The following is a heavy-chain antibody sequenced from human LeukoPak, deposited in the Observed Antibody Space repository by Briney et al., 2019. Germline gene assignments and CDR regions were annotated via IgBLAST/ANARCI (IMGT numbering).Heavy chain of an antibody. CDR2: IGGSGSST. J-gene: IGHJ6*02. CDR3: AKIWFGTYPYYGMDV. D-gene: IGHD3-10*01. V-gene: IGHV3-23*01. Sequence: PGGSLRLSCAASGFTFDNYAMSWVRQAPGKGLEWVSGIGGSGSSTYYADSVKGRFTISRDNSKNTLSLQMNSLRAEDTAVYHCAKIWFGTYPYYGMDVWGQGTTVAVSS. CDR1: GFTFDNYA.